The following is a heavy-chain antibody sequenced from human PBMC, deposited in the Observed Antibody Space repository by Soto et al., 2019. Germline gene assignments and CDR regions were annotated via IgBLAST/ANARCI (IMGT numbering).Heavy chain of an antibody. CDR2: IYHSGST. V-gene: IGHV4-4*02. CDR3: ARSLVNGTYEAFDI. Sequence: KPSETLSLTCAVSGGSISSSNWWSWVRQPPGKGLEWIGEIYHSGSTNYNPSLKSRVTISVDKSKNQFSLKLSSVTAADTAVYYCARSLVNGTYEAFDIWGQGTMVTVSS. J-gene: IGHJ3*02. CDR1: GGSISSSNW. D-gene: IGHD6-13*01.